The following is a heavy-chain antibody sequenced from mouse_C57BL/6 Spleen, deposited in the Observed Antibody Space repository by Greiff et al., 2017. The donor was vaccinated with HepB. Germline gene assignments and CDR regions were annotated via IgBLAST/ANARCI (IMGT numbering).Heavy chain of an antibody. Sequence: EVQGVESGPELVKPGASVKIPCKASGYTFTDYNMDWVKQSHGKSLEWIGDINPNNGGTIYNQKFKGKATLTVDKSSSTAYMELRSLTSEDTAVYYCAREGDAMDYWGQGTSVTVSS. V-gene: IGHV1-18*01. CDR2: INPNNGGT. J-gene: IGHJ4*01. CDR3: AREGDAMDY. CDR1: GYTFTDYN.